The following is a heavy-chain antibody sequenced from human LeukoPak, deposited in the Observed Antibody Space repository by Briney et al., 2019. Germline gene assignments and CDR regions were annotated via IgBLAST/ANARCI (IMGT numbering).Heavy chain of an antibody. D-gene: IGHD3-10*01. Sequence: ASVKVSCKASGYTFTGYYMHWVRQAPGQGLEWMRWINPNSGGTNYAQKFQGRVTMTRDTSISTAYMELSRLRSDDTAVYYCAPCPTTMVRGFDYWGQGTLVTVSS. V-gene: IGHV1-2*02. J-gene: IGHJ4*02. CDR1: GYTFTGYY. CDR3: APCPTTMVRGFDY. CDR2: INPNSGGT.